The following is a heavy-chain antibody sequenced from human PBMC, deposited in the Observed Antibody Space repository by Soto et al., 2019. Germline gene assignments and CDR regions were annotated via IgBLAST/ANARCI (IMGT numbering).Heavy chain of an antibody. CDR3: ARGRTVTTWDYYYCMDV. J-gene: IGHJ6*02. CDR2: MNPNSGNT. CDR1: GYTFTSYD. D-gene: IGHD4-4*01. V-gene: IGHV1-8*01. Sequence: ASVKVSCKASGYTFTSYDINWVRQATGQGLEWMGWMNPNSGNTGYAQKFQGRVTMTRNTSISTAYMELSSLRSEDTAVYFCARGRTVTTWDYYYCMDVWGQGTTVTVSS.